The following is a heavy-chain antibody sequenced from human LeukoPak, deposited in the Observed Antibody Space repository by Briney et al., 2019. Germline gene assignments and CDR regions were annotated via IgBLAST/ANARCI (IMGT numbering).Heavy chain of an antibody. CDR2: IYYSGST. V-gene: IGHV4-59*05. D-gene: IGHD5-12*01. J-gene: IGHJ6*03. CDR1: GGSISSYY. Sequence: SETLSLTCTVSGGSISSYYWSWLRQPPGKGLEWIGSIYYSGSTYYNPSLKSRVTISVDTSKNQFSLKLSSVTAADTAVYYCSGRAFYYYYMDVWGKGTTVTVSS. CDR3: SGRAFYYYYMDV.